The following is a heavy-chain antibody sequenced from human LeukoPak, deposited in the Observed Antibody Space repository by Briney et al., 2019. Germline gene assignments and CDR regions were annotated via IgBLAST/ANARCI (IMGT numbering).Heavy chain of an antibody. D-gene: IGHD3-22*01. Sequence: SETLSLTCTVSGGSISSYYWSWIRQPPGKGLEWIGYIYYSGSTNYNPSLKSRVTISVDTSKNQFSLKLSSVTAVDTAVYYCARSISGYYFSSFDYWGQGTLVTVSS. CDR2: IYYSGST. CDR1: GGSISSYY. CDR3: ARSISGYYFSSFDY. V-gene: IGHV4-59*01. J-gene: IGHJ4*02.